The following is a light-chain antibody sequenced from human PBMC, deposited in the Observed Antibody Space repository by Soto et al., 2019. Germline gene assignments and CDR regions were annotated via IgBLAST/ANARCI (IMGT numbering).Light chain of an antibody. CDR1: QSVLYYSNNKNF. Sequence: DIVMTQSPDSLAVSLGERATINCKSSQSVLYYSNNKNFLAWYQQKPGQAPKLLIYWASTRESGVPYRFSGSGSGTDFTLTISSLQAEDVAVYYCQQYYSTPQTFGQGTKLEIK. J-gene: IGKJ2*01. CDR3: QQYYSTPQT. V-gene: IGKV4-1*01. CDR2: WAS.